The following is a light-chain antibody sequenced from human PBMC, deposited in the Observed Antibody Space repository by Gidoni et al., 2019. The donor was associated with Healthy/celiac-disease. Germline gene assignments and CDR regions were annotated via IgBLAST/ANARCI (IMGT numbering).Light chain of an antibody. V-gene: IGKV1-16*02. J-gene: IGKJ2*01. CDR2: AAS. CDR3: QQYNVYPYT. Sequence: DVQMTQSPSSLSASVRDRVTITCRAGQGISYYLAWFQQKPGKDPKSLSYAASSLQSGVPSKFGSRGSGTDFTLTISNLQPEDFATYYCQQYNVYPYTFGQGAKLEIK. CDR1: QGISYY.